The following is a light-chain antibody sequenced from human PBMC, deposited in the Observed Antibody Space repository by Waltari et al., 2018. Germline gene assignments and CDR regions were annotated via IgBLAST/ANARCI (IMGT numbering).Light chain of an antibody. V-gene: IGKV3-20*01. CDR2: GSS. Sequence: EIVLTQSPGTLSLSPGVRATLSCRASQSVSSNYLAWYQQRPGQAPRLLIHGSSSRATGIPDRFSGSGSGTDFTLTISRLEPEDFAVYYCQQYGRSWNTFGQGTKLEIK. CDR3: QQYGRSWNT. CDR1: QSVSSNY. J-gene: IGKJ2*01.